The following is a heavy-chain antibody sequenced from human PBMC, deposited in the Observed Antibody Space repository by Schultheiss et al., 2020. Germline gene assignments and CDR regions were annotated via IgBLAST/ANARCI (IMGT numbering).Heavy chain of an antibody. CDR3: ARDRYDILTGYPYYYYYGMDV. V-gene: IGHV4-39*07. J-gene: IGHJ6*02. CDR2: ISYTGTA. Sequence: SETLSLTCTVSGDSISYRAYYCGWIRQPPGKGLEWIGSISYTGTAYDNPSLKSRLTISVDTSKNQFSLKLSSVTAADTAVYYCARDRYDILTGYPYYYYYGMDVWGQGTTVTVSS. CDR1: GDSISYRAYY. D-gene: IGHD3-9*01.